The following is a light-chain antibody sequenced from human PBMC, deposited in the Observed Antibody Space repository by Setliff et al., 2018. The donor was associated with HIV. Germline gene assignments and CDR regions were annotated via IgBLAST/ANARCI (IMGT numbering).Light chain of an antibody. CDR1: GSDVATSKY. Sequence: QSVLTQPASVSGSPGQSITISCTGTGSDVATSKYVSWYQQHPGKAPKLIIYDIVTRPSGVSNRFSGSKSGGTASLTISGLQAEDEADYYCSIHRSRGYVFGSGTKATVL. CDR3: SIHRSRGYV. CDR2: DIV. J-gene: IGLJ1*01. V-gene: IGLV2-14*03.